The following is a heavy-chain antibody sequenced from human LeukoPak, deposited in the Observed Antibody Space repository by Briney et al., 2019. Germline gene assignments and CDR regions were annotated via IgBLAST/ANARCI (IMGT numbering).Heavy chain of an antibody. D-gene: IGHD2-15*01. J-gene: IGHJ5*02. V-gene: IGHV4-61*01. CDR1: GYSISSGYY. CDR3: ARDISRYCSGGSCYSDWFDP. Sequence: SETLSLTCAVSGYSISSGYYRGWIRQPPGKGLEWIGYIYYSGSTNYNPSLKSRVTISVDTSKNQFSLKLSSVTAADTAVYYCARDISRYCSGGSCYSDWFDPWGQGTLVTVSS. CDR2: IYYSGST.